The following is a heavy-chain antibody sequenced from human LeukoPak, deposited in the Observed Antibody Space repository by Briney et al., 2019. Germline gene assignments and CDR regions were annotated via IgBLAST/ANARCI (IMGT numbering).Heavy chain of an antibody. CDR3: ARDRNNYYDSSGYPGDAFDI. Sequence: GGSLRLSCAASGFTFSSYSMNWVRQAPGKGLEWVSSISSSSSYIYYADLVKGRFTISRDNAKNSLYLQMNSLRAEDTAVYYCARDRNNYYDSSGYPGDAFDIWGQGTMVTVSS. V-gene: IGHV3-21*01. CDR1: GFTFSSYS. J-gene: IGHJ3*02. D-gene: IGHD3-22*01. CDR2: ISSSSSYI.